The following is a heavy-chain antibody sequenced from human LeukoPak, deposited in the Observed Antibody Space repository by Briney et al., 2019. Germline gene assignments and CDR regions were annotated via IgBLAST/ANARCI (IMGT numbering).Heavy chain of an antibody. CDR2: IYYSGST. CDR1: GGSISSSSYY. CDR3: ARGHDYYDSSGYYFDY. Sequence: SETLSLTCTVSGGSISSSSYYWGWIRQPPGKGLEWIGSIYYSGSTYYNPSLKSRVTISVDTSKNQFSLKLSSVTAADTAVYYCARGHDYYDSSGYYFDYWGQGTLVTVSS. V-gene: IGHV4-39*07. J-gene: IGHJ4*02. D-gene: IGHD3-22*01.